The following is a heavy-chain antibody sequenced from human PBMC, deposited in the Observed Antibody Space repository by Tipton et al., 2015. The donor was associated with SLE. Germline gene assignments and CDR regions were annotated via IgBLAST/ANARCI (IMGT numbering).Heavy chain of an antibody. CDR1: GFTFSSYE. CDR2: ISSSGSTI. D-gene: IGHD4-17*01. Sequence: SLRLSCAASGFTFSSYEMNWVRQAPGKGLEWVSYISSSGSTIYYADSVKGRFTISRDNAKNSLYLQMNSLRAEDTAVYYCASLVTVTTDFDYWGQGTLVTVSS. V-gene: IGHV3-48*03. CDR3: ASLVTVTTDFDY. J-gene: IGHJ4*02.